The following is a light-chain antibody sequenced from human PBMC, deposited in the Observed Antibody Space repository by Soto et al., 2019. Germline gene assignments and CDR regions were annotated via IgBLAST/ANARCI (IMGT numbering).Light chain of an antibody. CDR2: DAS. Sequence: ESVLTQSPGTLSLSPGDRATLSCRASQSVRSGHLAWYQQKPGQAPRLVIYDASTRASGIPDRFSGGGSGTDFTLTISRVVPEDFAVYYCHQYGRSASAITFGPGTKVEIK. CDR3: HQYGRSASAIT. V-gene: IGKV3-20*01. J-gene: IGKJ3*01. CDR1: QSVRSGH.